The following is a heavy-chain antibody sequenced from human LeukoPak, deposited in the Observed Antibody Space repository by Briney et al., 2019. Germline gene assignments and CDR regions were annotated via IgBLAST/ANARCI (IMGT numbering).Heavy chain of an antibody. CDR2: IRQDGSDK. J-gene: IGHJ4*02. CDR1: GFTFSSYG. Sequence: GGSLRLSCAASGFTFSSYGMHWVRQAPGKGLEWVANIRQDGSDKYYVDSVKGRFTISRDNAKNSLFLQMNSLRAEDTAVYYCVRDSYTNTWHFQDEDYWGQGTLVTVSS. D-gene: IGHD2-2*02. V-gene: IGHV3-7*01. CDR3: VRDSYTNTWHFQDEDY.